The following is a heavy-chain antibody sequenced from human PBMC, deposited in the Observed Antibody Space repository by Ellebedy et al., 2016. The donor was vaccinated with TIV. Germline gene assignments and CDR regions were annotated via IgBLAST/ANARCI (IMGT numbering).Heavy chain of an antibody. CDR1: GYTFTSYY. V-gene: IGHV1-46*04. Sequence: AASVKVSCKASGYTFTSYYMHWVRQAPGQGLEWMGIINPSGGSTSYAQKLQGRVTMTRDTSTSTVYMELSSLRSDDTAVYYCWVPAADGDYWGQGTLVTVSS. CDR2: INPSGGST. CDR3: WVPAADGDY. J-gene: IGHJ4*02. D-gene: IGHD2-2*01.